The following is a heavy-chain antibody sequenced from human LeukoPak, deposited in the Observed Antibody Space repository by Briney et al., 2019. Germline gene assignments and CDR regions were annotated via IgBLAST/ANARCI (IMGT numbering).Heavy chain of an antibody. CDR2: FYHNGNT. Sequence: SQTLSLTCAVSGDSISRSDSSWSWIRQPPGKGLEWIGYFYHNGNTYYNPSLKSRVTISVDRSRNQFSLRLSSVTAAGTAIYYCARYCGSSSCYPDAFDIWGQGTKVTVSS. CDR1: GDSISRSDSS. D-gene: IGHD2-2*01. V-gene: IGHV4-30-2*01. CDR3: ARYCGSSSCYPDAFDI. J-gene: IGHJ3*02.